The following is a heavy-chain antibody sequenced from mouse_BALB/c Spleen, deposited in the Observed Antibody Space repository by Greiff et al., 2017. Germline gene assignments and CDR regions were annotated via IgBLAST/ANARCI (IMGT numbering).Heavy chain of an antibody. CDR2: IDPSDSET. D-gene: IGHD3-3*01. J-gene: IGHJ2*01. CDR1: GYTFTSYW. V-gene: IGHV1-69*02. CDR3: ARGGTLDYFDY. Sequence: QVQLKQPGAELVKPGAPVKLSCKASGYTFTSYWMNWVKQRPGRGLEWIGRIDPSDSETHYNQKFKDKATLTVDKSSSTAYIQLSSLTSEDSAVYYCARGGTLDYFDYWGQGTTLTVSS.